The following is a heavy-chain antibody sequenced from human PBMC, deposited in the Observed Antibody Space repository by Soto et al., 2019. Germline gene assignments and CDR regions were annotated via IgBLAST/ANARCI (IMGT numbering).Heavy chain of an antibody. CDR2: IVVVNGNT. CDR1: GFSFGDSA. J-gene: IGHJ6*02. Sequence: VQSGPEAREPGTSVKVSCRASGFSFGDSAVPWVRQGRGQRLEWIGWIVVVNGNTNYAPRFEGRVTLTRDASKRKSYMELTSLRSDDAAVYFCAVTDLPFRPLTEPTENGMDVWGQGTTVTVSS. CDR3: AVTDLPFRPLTEPTENGMDV. V-gene: IGHV1-58*01. D-gene: IGHD2-8*01.